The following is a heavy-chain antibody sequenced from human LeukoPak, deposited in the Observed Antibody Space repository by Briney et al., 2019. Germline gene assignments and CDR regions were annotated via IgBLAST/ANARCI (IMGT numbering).Heavy chain of an antibody. J-gene: IGHJ4*02. D-gene: IGHD6-19*01. V-gene: IGHV4-34*01. Sequence: SETLSLTCAVYGGSFSGYYWSRIRQPPGKGLEWIGEINHSGSTNYNPSLKSRVTISVDTSKNQFSLKLSSVTAADTAVYYCARVRGGSGWYGEGYFDYWGQGTLVTVSS. CDR2: INHSGST. CDR3: ARVRGGSGWYGEGYFDY. CDR1: GGSFSGYY.